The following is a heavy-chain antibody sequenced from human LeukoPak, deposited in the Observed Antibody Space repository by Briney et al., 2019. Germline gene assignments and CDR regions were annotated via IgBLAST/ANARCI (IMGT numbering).Heavy chain of an antibody. CDR3: ARGAPYRDSDDY. Sequence: GGSLRLSCAASGFIFRNYWMSWVRQAPGKGLEWVANINQDGSVKNHVDSVKGRFTISRDNAKNSLYLQMNSLRPEDTAVYYCARGAPYRDSDDYWGQGTLVTVSS. CDR2: INQDGSVK. V-gene: IGHV3-7*05. J-gene: IGHJ4*02. CDR1: GFIFRNYW. D-gene: IGHD1-26*01.